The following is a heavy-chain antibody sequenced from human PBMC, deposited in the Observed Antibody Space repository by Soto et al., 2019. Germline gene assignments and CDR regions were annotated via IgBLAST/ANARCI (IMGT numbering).Heavy chain of an antibody. Sequence: QLQLQESGPGLVKPSETLSLTCTVSGGSISSSSYYWGWIRQPPGKGLEWIGSIYYSGSTYYNPSLKSRVTISVDTSKNQFSLKLSSVTAADTAVYYCAREKYDIPYGMDVWGQGTTVTVSS. V-gene: IGHV4-39*02. CDR2: IYYSGST. J-gene: IGHJ6*02. CDR1: GGSISSSSYY. CDR3: AREKYDIPYGMDV. D-gene: IGHD3-9*01.